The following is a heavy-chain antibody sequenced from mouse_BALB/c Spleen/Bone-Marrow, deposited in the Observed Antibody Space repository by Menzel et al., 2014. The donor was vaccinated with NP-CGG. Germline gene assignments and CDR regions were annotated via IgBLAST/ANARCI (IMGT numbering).Heavy chain of an antibody. Sequence: EVKLMESGGGLVQPEGSLKLSCAASGFTFSSYGMPWVRQTPDKRLELVATINSNGGSTYYPDSVKGRFTISRDNAKNTLYLQMSSLKSEDTAMYYCARDYDYDYWGQGTTLTVSS. CDR3: ARDYDYDY. CDR1: GFTFSSYG. CDR2: INSNGGST. D-gene: IGHD2-4*01. V-gene: IGHV5-6-3*01. J-gene: IGHJ2*01.